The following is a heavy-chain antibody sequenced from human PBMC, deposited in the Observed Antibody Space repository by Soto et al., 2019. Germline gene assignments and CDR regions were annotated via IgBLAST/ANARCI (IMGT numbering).Heavy chain of an antibody. CDR1: GGSISIGDYY. V-gene: IGHV4-30-4*01. Sequence: SESLSLSCTFCGGSISIGDYYLSWIRQPPGKGLEWIGYIYHSGSTYYNPSLESRVTISVDTSKNRFSLKVTSVTAADTAVYYCARGGDSGNDTDSWGQGTLVTVSS. CDR3: ARGGDSGNDTDS. D-gene: IGHD5-12*01. J-gene: IGHJ4*02. CDR2: IYHSGST.